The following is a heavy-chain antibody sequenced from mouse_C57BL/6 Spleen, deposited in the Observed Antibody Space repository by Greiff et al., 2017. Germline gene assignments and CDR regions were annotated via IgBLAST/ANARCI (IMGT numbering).Heavy chain of an antibody. CDR3: ARRNYSNWDFDY. J-gene: IGHJ2*01. Sequence: EVQLQQSGPELVKPGASVKISCKASGYTFTDYYMNWVKQSHGKSLEWIGDINPNNGGTSYNQKFKGKATLTVDKSSSTAYMELRSLTSEDSAVYYCARRNYSNWDFDYWGQGTTLTVSS. V-gene: IGHV1-26*01. CDR1: GYTFTDYY. CDR2: INPNNGGT. D-gene: IGHD2-5*01.